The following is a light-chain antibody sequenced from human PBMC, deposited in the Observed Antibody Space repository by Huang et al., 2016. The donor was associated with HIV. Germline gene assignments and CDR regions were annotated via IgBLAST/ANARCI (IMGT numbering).Light chain of an antibody. J-gene: IGKJ5*01. Sequence: EIVMTQSPVTLSVSPGERATLSCRASQTISSNLAWYQQKPGQAPRLLIYDASTRANNIPARFSGSGSGTEFTLTITSLQSEDSAVYYCQQYDNWPPAITFGQGTRLEIK. CDR3: QQYDNWPPAIT. CDR2: DAS. V-gene: IGKV3-15*01. CDR1: QTISSN.